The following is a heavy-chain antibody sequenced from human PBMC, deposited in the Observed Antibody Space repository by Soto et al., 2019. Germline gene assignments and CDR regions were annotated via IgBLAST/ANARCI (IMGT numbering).Heavy chain of an antibody. D-gene: IGHD3-3*01. J-gene: IGHJ5*02. CDR2: INHSGST. CDR3: AGRGDYFFWSGYRLDP. Sequence: QVQLQQWGAGLLKPSETLSLTCAVYGGSFSGYYWSWIRQPPGKGLEWIGEINHSGSTNYNPSLKSGVPISVDTSKNPFSLKLSSVTAADTAVYYCAGRGDYFFWSGYRLDPWGQGTLVTVSS. CDR1: GGSFSGYY. V-gene: IGHV4-34*01.